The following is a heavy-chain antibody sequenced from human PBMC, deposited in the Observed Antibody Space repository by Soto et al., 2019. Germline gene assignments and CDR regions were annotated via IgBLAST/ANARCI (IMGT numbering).Heavy chain of an antibody. D-gene: IGHD6-6*01. CDR3: ARGGAGRPAYYLDF. CDR1: GFTVSDNY. Sequence: EVQLVESGGGLVQPGGSLRLSCAASGFTVSDNYMSWVRQAPGKGLEWVSFIYSDGKTDYADSLKGRFAVSRDNSKNTVFLQMNRLRADDTAVYYCARGGAGRPAYYLDFWGQGTLVSVSS. J-gene: IGHJ4*02. V-gene: IGHV3-66*01. CDR2: IYSDGKT.